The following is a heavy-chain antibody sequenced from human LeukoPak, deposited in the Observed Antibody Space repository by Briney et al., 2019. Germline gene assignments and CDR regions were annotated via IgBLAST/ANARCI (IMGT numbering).Heavy chain of an antibody. Sequence: GGSLRLSCAASGFTFSSYWMSWVRQAPGKGLEWVANIKQDGSEKYNVDSVKGRFTISRDNAKNSLYLQMNSLRAEDTAVYYCARDLGGTNYYYYYMDVWGKGTTVTVSS. CDR1: GFTFSSYW. CDR3: ARDLGGTNYYYYYMDV. CDR2: IKQDGSEK. J-gene: IGHJ6*03. D-gene: IGHD1-1*01. V-gene: IGHV3-7*01.